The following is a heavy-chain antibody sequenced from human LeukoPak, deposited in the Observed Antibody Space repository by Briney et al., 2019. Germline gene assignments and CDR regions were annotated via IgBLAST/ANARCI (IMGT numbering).Heavy chain of an antibody. CDR2: ISYNGIP. CDR1: GGSISGGRYY. CDR3: ARVTVDYYDSSGYYSGAFDI. Sequence: SETLSLTCTVSGGSISGGRYYLDWIRQPPGKGLEWIASISYNGIPYYNPSLKSRVTISVDTSKNQFSLKLSSVTAADTAVYYCARVTVDYYDSSGYYSGAFDIWGQGTMVTVSS. J-gene: IGHJ3*02. V-gene: IGHV4-39*07. D-gene: IGHD3-22*01.